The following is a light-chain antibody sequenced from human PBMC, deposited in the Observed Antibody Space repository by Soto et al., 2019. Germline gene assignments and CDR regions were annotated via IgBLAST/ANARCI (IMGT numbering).Light chain of an antibody. J-gene: IGLJ1*01. Sequence: SALTQPASVSGSPGQSITISCTGTSSDVGGYNYVSWYQQHPGKAPKLMIYEVSNRPSGDSDRFSGSKSGNTASLTISGLQAEDEADYYCSSYTSSSTPYVFGSGTKLTVL. CDR1: SSDVGGYNY. CDR3: SSYTSSSTPYV. CDR2: EVS. V-gene: IGLV2-14*03.